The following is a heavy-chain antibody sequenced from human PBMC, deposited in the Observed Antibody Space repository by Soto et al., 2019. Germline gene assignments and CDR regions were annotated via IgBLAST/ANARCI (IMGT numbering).Heavy chain of an antibody. CDR1: GFTFTSSA. V-gene: IGHV1-58*01. D-gene: IGHD2-8*01. J-gene: IGHJ4*02. CDR3: AADATAWQQMVPSDY. Sequence: SVKVSCKASGFTFTSSAFQWVRQARGQRLEWIGWIAVGSGYTNYAQRFQDRVTLTRDMSTATTYMELSRLTSEDTAIYYCAADATAWQQMVPSDYWGQGTMVTVYS. CDR2: IAVGSGYT.